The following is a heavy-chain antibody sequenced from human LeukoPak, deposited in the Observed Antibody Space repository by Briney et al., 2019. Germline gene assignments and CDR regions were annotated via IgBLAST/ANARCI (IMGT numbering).Heavy chain of an antibody. CDR2: INHSGST. CDR3: ARVGYYDSPHRGYFDY. CDR1: GGSFSGYY. J-gene: IGHJ4*02. D-gene: IGHD3-22*01. Sequence: SETLSLTCAVYGGSFSGYYWSWIRQPPGKGLEWIGEINHSGSTNYNPSLKSRVTISVDTSKNQFSLKLSSVTAADTAVYYCARVGYYDSPHRGYFDYWGQGTLVTVSS. V-gene: IGHV4-34*01.